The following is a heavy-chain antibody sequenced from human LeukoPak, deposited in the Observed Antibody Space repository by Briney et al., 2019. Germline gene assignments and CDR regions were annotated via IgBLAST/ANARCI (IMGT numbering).Heavy chain of an antibody. CDR1: GFTFSSYG. CDR2: IWYDGSNK. Sequence: PGGSLRLSCAASGFTFSSYGMHWVRQAPGKGLEWVAVIWYDGSNKYYADSVKGRFTTSRDNSKNTLYLQMNSLRAEDTAVYYCARDWSDDAFDIWGQGTMVTVSS. V-gene: IGHV3-33*01. CDR3: ARDWSDDAFDI. J-gene: IGHJ3*02.